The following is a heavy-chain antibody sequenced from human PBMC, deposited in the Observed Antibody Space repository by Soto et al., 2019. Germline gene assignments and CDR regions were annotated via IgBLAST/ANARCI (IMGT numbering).Heavy chain of an antibody. Sequence: SETLSLTCTVSGGSISNYYWSWIRQPPGKGLEWIGYIFYSGSTNYNPSLKSRVTISVDTSKNQFSLKLSSVTAADTAVYYCARRYSSSFDYWGQGTLVTVSS. V-gene: IGHV4-59*08. D-gene: IGHD6-13*01. CDR3: ARRYSSSFDY. CDR2: IFYSGST. CDR1: GGSISNYY. J-gene: IGHJ4*02.